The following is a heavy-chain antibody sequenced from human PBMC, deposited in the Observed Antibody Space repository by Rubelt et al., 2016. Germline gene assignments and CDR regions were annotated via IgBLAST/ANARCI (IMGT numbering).Heavy chain of an antibody. D-gene: IGHD3-16*01. Sequence: GGSTYYADSVKGRFTISRDNSKNTLYLQMNSLRAEDTAVYYCARGRYYYYWGQGTLVTVSS. CDR3: ARGRYYYY. V-gene: IGHV3-66*01. CDR2: GGST. J-gene: IGHJ4*02.